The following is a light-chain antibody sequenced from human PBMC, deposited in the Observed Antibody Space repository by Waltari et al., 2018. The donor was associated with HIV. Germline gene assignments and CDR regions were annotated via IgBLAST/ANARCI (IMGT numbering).Light chain of an antibody. CDR2: KAS. V-gene: IGKV1-5*03. CDR1: QSISSW. CDR3: QQYNSYFFS. Sequence: DIQMTQSPTTLSASVGARVTISCRASQSISSWLAWYEQKPGKALKLLIYKASSLESGVPSRFSGSGSGTEFSLTISSLQPEDVATYYCQQYNSYFFSFGQGTKLEIK. J-gene: IGKJ2*03.